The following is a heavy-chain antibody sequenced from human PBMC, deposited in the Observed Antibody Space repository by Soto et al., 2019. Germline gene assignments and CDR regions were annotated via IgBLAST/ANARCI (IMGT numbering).Heavy chain of an antibody. CDR1: GFTFSSYW. V-gene: IGHV3-74*01. CDR3: ARTGDNSVYYFDY. D-gene: IGHD1-20*01. Sequence: EVQLVESGGGLVQPGGSLRLSCAASGFTFSSYWMHWVRQVPGKGLVWVSRIKSDGRSTSYADSVKGRFTISRDNAKNTLYLQMNSLRAEDTAVYYCARTGDNSVYYFDYWGQGTLVTVSS. J-gene: IGHJ4*02. CDR2: IKSDGRST.